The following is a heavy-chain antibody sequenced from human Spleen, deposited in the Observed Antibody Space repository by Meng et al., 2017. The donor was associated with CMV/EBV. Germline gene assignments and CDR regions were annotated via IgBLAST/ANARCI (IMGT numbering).Heavy chain of an antibody. J-gene: IGHJ6*02. D-gene: IGHD6-13*01. CDR1: GFTFSSYA. CDR3: AKGGSWFYGMDV. V-gene: IGHV3-23*01. CDR2: ISGSGGST. Sequence: GESLKISCAASGFTFSSYAMSWVRQAPGKGLEWVSAISGSGGSTYYADYVKGRFTISRDKSKNTLYLQMNSLRAEDTAVYYCAKGGSWFYGMDVWGQGTTVTVSS.